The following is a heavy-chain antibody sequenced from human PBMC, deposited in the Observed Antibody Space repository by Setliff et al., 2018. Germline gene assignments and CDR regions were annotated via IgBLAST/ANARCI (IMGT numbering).Heavy chain of an antibody. CDR2: ISYEGIDK. V-gene: IGHV3-30*04. CDR1: GFTFSSYA. Sequence: GGSLRLSCAASGFTFSSYALHWVRQAPGKGLEWVTLISYEGIDKYYADSVKGRFTVSRDNSKNTLYLQMNSLRAEDTALYYCVSNPPRYCTGGICFDNGMDVWGQGTTVTVSS. J-gene: IGHJ6*02. CDR3: VSNPPRYCTGGICFDNGMDV. D-gene: IGHD2-15*01.